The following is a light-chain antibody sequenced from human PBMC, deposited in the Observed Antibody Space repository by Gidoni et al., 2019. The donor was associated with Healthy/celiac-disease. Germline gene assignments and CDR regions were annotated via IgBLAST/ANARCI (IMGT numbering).Light chain of an antibody. Sequence: QSALTQPRSVSGSPGQSVTISCTGTSSDVGGYDYVSWYQQHPGKAPNLLIYDVTKRPSGVPDRFSGSKSGNTASLTVSGLQSDDEADYFCCSYAGYYTLIFGGGTKLTVL. V-gene: IGLV2-11*01. CDR2: DVT. J-gene: IGLJ2*01. CDR3: CSYAGYYTLI. CDR1: SSDVGGYDY.